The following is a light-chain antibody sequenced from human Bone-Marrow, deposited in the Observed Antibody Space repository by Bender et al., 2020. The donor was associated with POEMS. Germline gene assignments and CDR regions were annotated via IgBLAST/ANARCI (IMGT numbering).Light chain of an antibody. Sequence: QSALTQPASVSGSPGQSITISCTGTSSDVGSYNLVSWYQQHPGKAPKLMIYEVSNRPSGVSIRFSGSKSGNTASLTISGLQADDEATYYCSSYTSDTTPVLFGGGTKLTVL. J-gene: IGLJ2*01. CDR1: SSDVGSYNL. CDR2: EVS. V-gene: IGLV2-14*02. CDR3: SSYTSDTTPVL.